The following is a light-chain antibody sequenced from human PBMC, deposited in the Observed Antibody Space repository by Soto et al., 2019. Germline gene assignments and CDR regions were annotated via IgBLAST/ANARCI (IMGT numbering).Light chain of an antibody. CDR3: QQFGSSPPYT. V-gene: IGKV3-20*01. J-gene: IGKJ2*01. CDR2: GAS. Sequence: PGDRATLSCRASQRIRSTYLAWYQQRPGQPPRILIYGASNRAPGIPDKFSGSGSGTDFTLTISRLEPEDFAVYFCQQFGSSPPYTFGQGTKLEIK. CDR1: QRIRSTY.